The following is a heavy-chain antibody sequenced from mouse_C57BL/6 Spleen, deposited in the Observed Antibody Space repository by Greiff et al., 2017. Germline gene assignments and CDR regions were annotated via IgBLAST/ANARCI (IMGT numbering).Heavy chain of an antibody. CDR3: AREGVYYFDY. CDR2: ISDGGSYT. V-gene: IGHV5-4*01. Sequence: EVQRVESGGGLVQPGGSLKLSCAASGFTFSSYAMSWVRQTPEKRLEWVATISDGGSYTYYPDNVKGRFTISRDNAKNNLYLQMSHLKSEDTAMYYCAREGVYYFDYWGQGTTLTVSS. J-gene: IGHJ2*01. CDR1: GFTFSSYA.